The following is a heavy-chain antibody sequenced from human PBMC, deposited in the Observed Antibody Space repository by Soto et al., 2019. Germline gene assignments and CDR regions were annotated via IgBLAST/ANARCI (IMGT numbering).Heavy chain of an antibody. CDR3: STSSRNEYHFAMDA. CDR2: LGAARDP. CDR1: GFSFRDYD. D-gene: IGHD6-6*01. Sequence: EVQLVESGGGSVQPGESLRLSCAASGFSFRDYDMHWVRQRKGKGLEWVSALGAARDPYYVGSVKGRFSVSRDNAQNSLFLQMNSLRVDDTAVYFCSTSSRNEYHFAMDAWGQGTTVIVSS. V-gene: IGHV3-13*05. J-gene: IGHJ6*02.